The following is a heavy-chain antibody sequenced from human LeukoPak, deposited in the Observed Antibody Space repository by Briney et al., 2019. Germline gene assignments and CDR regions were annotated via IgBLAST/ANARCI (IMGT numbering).Heavy chain of an antibody. CDR2: IYTSGST. CDR1: GGSISSYY. J-gene: IGHJ4*02. CDR3: ARGRSDGMIDYFEY. D-gene: IGHD3-16*01. Sequence: SETLSLTCTVSGGSISSYYWSWIRQPAGKGLEWIGRIYTSGSTNYNPSLKSRVTMSVDTSKNQFSLKLSSVTAAGTAVYYCARGRSDGMIDYFEYWGQRTLVTVSS. V-gene: IGHV4-4*07.